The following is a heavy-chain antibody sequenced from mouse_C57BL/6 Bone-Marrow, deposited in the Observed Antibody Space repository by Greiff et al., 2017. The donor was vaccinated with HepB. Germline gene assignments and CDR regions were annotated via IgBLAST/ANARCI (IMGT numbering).Heavy chain of an antibody. V-gene: IGHV8-12*01. CDR1: GFSLSTSGMG. Sequence: QVTLKVCGPGILQSSQTLSLTCSFSGFSLSTSGMGVSWIRQPSGKGLEWLAHIYWDDDKRYNPSLKSRLTISKDTSRNQVFLKITSVDTADTATYYCARRARDYSNYGTIAYWGQGTLVTVSA. CDR2: IYWDDDK. J-gene: IGHJ3*01. CDR3: ARRARDYSNYGTIAY. D-gene: IGHD2-5*01.